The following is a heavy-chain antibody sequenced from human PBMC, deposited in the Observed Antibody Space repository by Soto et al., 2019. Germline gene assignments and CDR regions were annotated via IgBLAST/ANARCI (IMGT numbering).Heavy chain of an antibody. V-gene: IGHV1-69*02. Sequence: QVQLVQSGAEVKKPGSSVKVSCKASGGTFSSYTISWVRQAPGQGHEWMGRIIPILGIANYAQKFQGRVTITADKSTSTAYMELSSLRSEDTAVYYCARVTTVTTLSYYYYYMDVWGKGTTVTVSS. CDR2: IIPILGIA. CDR3: ARVTTVTTLSYYYYYMDV. J-gene: IGHJ6*03. D-gene: IGHD4-17*01. CDR1: GGTFSSYT.